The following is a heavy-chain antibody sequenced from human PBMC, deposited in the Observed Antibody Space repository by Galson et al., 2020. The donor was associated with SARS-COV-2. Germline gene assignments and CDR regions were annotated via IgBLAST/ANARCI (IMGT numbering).Heavy chain of an antibody. CDR2: IDWDDDK. D-gene: IGHD2-2*01. CDR1: GFSLSTSGMC. J-gene: IGHJ6*04. V-gene: IGHV2-70*01. CDR3: ARRRGEVPAAMGAHFCDYGMDV. Sequence: SGPTLVKPTQTLTLTCNFSGFSLSTSGMCVSWIRQPPGKALEWLAVIDWDDDKYYSTSLKTRLTISKDTSKNQVVLTMTNMDPVDTATYYCARRRGEVPAAMGAHFCDYGMDVWGEGTTVTVAS.